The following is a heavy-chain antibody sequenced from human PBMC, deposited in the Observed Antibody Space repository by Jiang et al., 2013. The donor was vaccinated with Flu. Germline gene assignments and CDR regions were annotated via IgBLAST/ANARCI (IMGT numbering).Heavy chain of an antibody. D-gene: IGHD3-22*01. CDR1: GASISSNNW. Sequence: LVKPSGTLSLTCAVSGASISSNNWWSWVRQAPREGAGVGLXKIYRYGRSNYNPSLKSRVTISLDKSKNHFSLILRSVTAADTAVYYCARAPDTFYESSGFSPFDSWGQGTLVSVSS. CDR2: IYRYGRS. CDR3: ARAPDTFYESSGFSPFDS. V-gene: IGHV4-4*02. J-gene: IGHJ4*02.